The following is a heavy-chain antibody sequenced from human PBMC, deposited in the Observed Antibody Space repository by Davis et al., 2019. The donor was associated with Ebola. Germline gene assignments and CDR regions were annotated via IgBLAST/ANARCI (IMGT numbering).Heavy chain of an antibody. CDR2: IRRSGSTI. Sequence: GESLKISCVASGFVFGNYAMNWVRQAPGKGLEWVSFIRRSGSTIYYADSVKGRFTISRDNAKNSLYLQMNSLRAEDTAVYYCARDRYRGVDYYYGMDVWGHGTTVTVSS. CDR3: ARDRYRGVDYYYGMDV. J-gene: IGHJ6*02. D-gene: IGHD5-18*01. CDR1: GFVFGNYA. V-gene: IGHV3-48*03.